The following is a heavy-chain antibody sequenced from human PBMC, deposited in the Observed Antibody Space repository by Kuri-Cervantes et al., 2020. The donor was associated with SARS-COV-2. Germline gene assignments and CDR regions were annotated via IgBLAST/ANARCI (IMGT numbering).Heavy chain of an antibody. V-gene: IGHV4-59*01. J-gene: IGHJ3*02. CDR2: IYYSGST. D-gene: IGHD3-22*01. CDR1: GGSISSNY. CDR3: ARSRITMIVDQSGAFDI. Sequence: SETLSLTCTVSGGSISSNYWSWIRQPPGKGLEWIGYIYYSGSTNYNPSLKSRVTVSVDTSKNQFSLKLSSVTAADTAVYYCARSRITMIVDQSGAFDIWGQGTMVTVSS.